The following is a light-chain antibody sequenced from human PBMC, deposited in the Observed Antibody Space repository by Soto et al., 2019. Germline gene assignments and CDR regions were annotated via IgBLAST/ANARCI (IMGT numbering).Light chain of an antibody. CDR1: QSISSH. CDR3: QQRPNWPLT. CDR2: DAS. J-gene: IGKJ4*01. Sequence: EIVLTQSPATQSLSPGERATLSCRASQSISSHLAWYQQKPGQAPRLLMYDASNRATGIPARFSGSGSGTDFTLTLSSLEPEDFAIYYCQQRPNWPLTFGGGTKVEIK. V-gene: IGKV3-11*01.